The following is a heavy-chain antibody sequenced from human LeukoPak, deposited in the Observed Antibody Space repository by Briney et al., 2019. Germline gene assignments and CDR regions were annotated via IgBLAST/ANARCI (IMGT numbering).Heavy chain of an antibody. Sequence: GGSLRLSCAASGFTFSRYSMNWVRQAPGKGLEWVSSISSSSSFIYYSDSLKGRFTISRDNAKNSLYLQMNSLRAEDTAVYYCASSRYDSSGYYGIVGHWGQGTLVTVSS. V-gene: IGHV3-21*01. D-gene: IGHD3-22*01. J-gene: IGHJ5*02. CDR1: GFTFSRYS. CDR2: ISSSSSFI. CDR3: ASSRYDSSGYYGIVGH.